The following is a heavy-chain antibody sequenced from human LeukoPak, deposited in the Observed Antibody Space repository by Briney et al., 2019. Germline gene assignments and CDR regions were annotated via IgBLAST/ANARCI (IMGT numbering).Heavy chain of an antibody. CDR1: GFTFSSYW. J-gene: IGHJ4*02. CDR2: IKQDGSEK. D-gene: IGHD4-17*01. V-gene: IGHV3-7*01. CDR3: ARVRYGDSPYYFDY. Sequence: PGGSLRLSCAASGFTFSSYWMSWVRQAPGKGLEWVANIKQDGSEKYYVDSVKGRFTISRDNAKNSLYLQMNSLRAEDTAVYYCARVRYGDSPYYFDYWGQGTLVTVSS.